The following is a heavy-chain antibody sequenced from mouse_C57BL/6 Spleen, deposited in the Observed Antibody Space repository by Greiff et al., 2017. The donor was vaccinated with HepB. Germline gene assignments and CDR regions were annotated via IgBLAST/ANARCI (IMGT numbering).Heavy chain of an antibody. CDR2: ISSGSSTI. V-gene: IGHV5-17*01. Sequence: EVQLVESGGGLVKPGGSLKLSCAASGFTFSDYGMHWVRQAPEKGLEWVAYISSGSSTIYYADTVKGRFTISRDNAKNTLFLQMTSLRSEDTAMYYCARHLYCYGSSYFDYWGQGTTLTVSS. CDR1: GFTFSDYG. D-gene: IGHD1-1*01. CDR3: ARHLYCYGSSYFDY. J-gene: IGHJ2*01.